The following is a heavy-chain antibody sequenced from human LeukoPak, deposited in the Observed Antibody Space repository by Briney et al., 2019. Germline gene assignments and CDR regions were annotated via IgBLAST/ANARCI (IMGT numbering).Heavy chain of an antibody. Sequence: GRSLRLSCAASGFTFDDYAMHWVRQAPGKGLEWVSGISWNSGSIGYADSVKGRFTISRDNAKNSLYLQMNSLRAEDTALYYCAKGLVRYCSGGSCQPDYWGQGTLVTVSS. V-gene: IGHV3-9*01. CDR1: GFTFDDYA. D-gene: IGHD2-15*01. CDR2: ISWNSGSI. J-gene: IGHJ4*02. CDR3: AKGLVRYCSGGSCQPDY.